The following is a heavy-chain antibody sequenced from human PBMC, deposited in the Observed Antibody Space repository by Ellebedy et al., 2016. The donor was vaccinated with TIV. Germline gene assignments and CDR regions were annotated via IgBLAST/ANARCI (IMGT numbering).Heavy chain of an antibody. V-gene: IGHV3-23*01. CDR1: GFTFSSYA. CDR2: ISGGGDST. J-gene: IGHJ4*02. D-gene: IGHD2-15*01. Sequence: GESLKLSCAASGFTFSSYAMTWVRQAPGKGLEWVSAISGGGDSTDYADSVKGRFTISRDNSKNTVYLQMNSLRAEDTAVYYCAQSTWSKYYWGQGTLVTVSS. CDR3: AQSTWSKYY.